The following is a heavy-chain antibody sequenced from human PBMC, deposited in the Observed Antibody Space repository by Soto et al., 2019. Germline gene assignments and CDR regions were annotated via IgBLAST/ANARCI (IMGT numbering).Heavy chain of an antibody. J-gene: IGHJ4*02. D-gene: IGHD6-13*01. CDR3: AREVAAAGNIFDY. Sequence: VQLVESGGGLVQPGGSQRLSCVASGFTLSAYSMNWVRQAPGKGLEWISYISGSSSIIYYADSVKGRFTSSRDNVKNSLYLQMDSLRAEDTAVYYCAREVAAAGNIFDYWGQGTLVTVSS. CDR2: ISGSSSII. CDR1: GFTLSAYS. V-gene: IGHV3-48*01.